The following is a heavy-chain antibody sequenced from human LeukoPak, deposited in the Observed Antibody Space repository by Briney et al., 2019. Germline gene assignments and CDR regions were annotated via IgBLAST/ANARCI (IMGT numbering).Heavy chain of an antibody. D-gene: IGHD5-24*01. Sequence: ASVKVSCKAPGYTFTNYYMHWVRQAPGQGLEWMGLINPTGSSTNYAQKFRGRVTMTRDTSTTTVYMELSSLRSEDTAVYYCARWLQFPYYFDYWGQGTLVTVSS. CDR2: INPTGSST. V-gene: IGHV1-46*01. J-gene: IGHJ4*02. CDR3: ARWLQFPYYFDY. CDR1: GYTFTNYY.